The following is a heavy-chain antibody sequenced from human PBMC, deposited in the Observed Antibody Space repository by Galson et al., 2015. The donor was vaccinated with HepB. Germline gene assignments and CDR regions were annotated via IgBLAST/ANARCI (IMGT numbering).Heavy chain of an antibody. V-gene: IGHV5-51*01. CDR3: ARPSRSGSYYRNFDY. Sequence: QSGAEVKKPGESLKISCKGSGYSFTSYWIGWVRQMPGKGLEWMGIIYPGDSDTRYSPSFQGQVTISADKSISTAYLQWSSLKASDTAMYYCARPSRSGSYYRNFDYWGQGTLVTVSS. CDR2: IYPGDSDT. J-gene: IGHJ4*02. D-gene: IGHD3-10*01. CDR1: GYSFTSYW.